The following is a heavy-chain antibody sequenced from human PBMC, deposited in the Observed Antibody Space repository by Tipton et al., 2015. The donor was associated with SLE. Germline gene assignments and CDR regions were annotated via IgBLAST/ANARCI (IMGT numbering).Heavy chain of an antibody. CDR1: GGSFSGYY. CDR3: ATYYYDTSGFDY. D-gene: IGHD3-22*01. V-gene: IGHV4-39*01. J-gene: IGHJ4*02. Sequence: TLSLTCAVYGGSFSGYYWGWIRQPPGKGLEWIGSIYYSGTTYYSPSLKSRVTISVDTSNNQFSLKLSSVTAADTAVYYCATYYYDTSGFDYWGQGTLVTVSS. CDR2: IYYSGTT.